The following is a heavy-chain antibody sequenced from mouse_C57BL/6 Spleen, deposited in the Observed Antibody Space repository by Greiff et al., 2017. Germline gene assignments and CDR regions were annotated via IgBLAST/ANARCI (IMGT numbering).Heavy chain of an antibody. CDR3: GRGGNYPYYFDD. CDR2: IYPGDGAT. CDR1: GYAFSSSW. J-gene: IGHJ2*01. V-gene: IGHV1-82*01. Sequence: QVQLQQSGPELVKPGASVKISCKASGYAFSSSWMNWVKQRPGKGLEWIGRIYPGDGATNYNGKFKGKATLTADKSSSTAYMQLSSLTSEDSAVYFWGRGGNYPYYFDDWGQGTTLTVSS. D-gene: IGHD2-1*01.